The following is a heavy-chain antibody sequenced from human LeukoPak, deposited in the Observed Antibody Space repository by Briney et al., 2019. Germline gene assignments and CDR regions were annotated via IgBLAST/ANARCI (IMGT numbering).Heavy chain of an antibody. Sequence: ASVKVSCKASGGTFSSYAISWVRQAPGQGLEWMGGIIPIFGTANYAQKFQGRVTITADESTSTAYMELSSLRSEDTAVYYCASEDNYGGNSPRVDYWGQGTLVTVSS. CDR1: GGTFSSYA. J-gene: IGHJ4*02. CDR3: ASEDNYGGNSPRVDY. D-gene: IGHD4-23*01. CDR2: IIPIFGTA. V-gene: IGHV1-69*13.